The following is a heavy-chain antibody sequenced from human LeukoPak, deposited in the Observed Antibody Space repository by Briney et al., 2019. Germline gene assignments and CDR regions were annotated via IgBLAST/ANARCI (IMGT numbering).Heavy chain of an antibody. D-gene: IGHD4-17*01. CDR2: FSGSGGNT. J-gene: IGHJ4*02. CDR1: GFTFSSYA. CDR3: AKAARGDSTDY. Sequence: GGSLRLSCAASGFTFSSYAMSWVRQAPGKGLEWVSTFSGSGGNTYYADSVKGRFTISRDNSKNTLYLQMNSLRAEDTAVYYCAKAARGDSTDYWGQGTLVTVSS. V-gene: IGHV3-23*01.